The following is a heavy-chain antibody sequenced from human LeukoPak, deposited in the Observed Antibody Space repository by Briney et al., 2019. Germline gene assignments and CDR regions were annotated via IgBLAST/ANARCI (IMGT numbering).Heavy chain of an antibody. D-gene: IGHD6-19*01. Sequence: GGSLRLSCAASGFTFSSYSMNWVRQAPGKGLEWVSSISSSSSYIYYADSVKGRFTISRDNAKNSLYLQMNSLRTEDTAVYYCAKVRWDNSGWYYLDSWGQGTLVTVSS. CDR3: AKVRWDNSGWYYLDS. J-gene: IGHJ4*02. CDR2: ISSSSSYI. CDR1: GFTFSSYS. V-gene: IGHV3-21*01.